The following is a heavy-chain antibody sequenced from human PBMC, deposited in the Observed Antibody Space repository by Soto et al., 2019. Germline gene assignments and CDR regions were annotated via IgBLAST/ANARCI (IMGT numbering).Heavy chain of an antibody. CDR2: INSDGSST. CDR1: GFTFSNYW. V-gene: IGHV3-74*01. Sequence: EVQLVESGGGLVQPGGSLRLSCAASGFTFSNYWMNWVRQVPGEGLVWVSRINSDGSSTNYADSVKGRLTISRDKDKNTVYLQIDSLRAEDPAVYYCARGSGMRDYGGQGILVAVSS. CDR3: ARGSGMRDY. J-gene: IGHJ4*02.